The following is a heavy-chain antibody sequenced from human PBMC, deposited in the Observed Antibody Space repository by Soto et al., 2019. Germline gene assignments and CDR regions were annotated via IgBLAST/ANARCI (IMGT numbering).Heavy chain of an antibody. J-gene: IGHJ4*02. CDR1: GFTLSKAS. V-gene: IGHV3-15*07. Sequence: PGGSLRLSCAASGFTLSKASMNWVRQAPGKGLEWVGRITGKTDGETIHYAALVKGRFTIPRDDSENMLYLQINSLQTEDTAVYYCKTVVYFGDLRVEHWGKGTLVTVSS. D-gene: IGHD3-10*01. CDR2: ITGKTDGETI. CDR3: KTVVYFGDLRVEH.